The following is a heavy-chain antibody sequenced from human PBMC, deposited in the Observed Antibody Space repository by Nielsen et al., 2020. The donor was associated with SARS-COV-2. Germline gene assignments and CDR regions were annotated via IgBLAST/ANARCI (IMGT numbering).Heavy chain of an antibody. V-gene: IGHV3-30*03. J-gene: IGHJ4*02. CDR3: ARDPSAKEDVDTVGAIQAF. Sequence: GESLKISCAASGFTFSRFGMHWVRQTPGRGLEWVAYISYDGSDQYYEDSLKGRFTISRDNSKNILYLQMNSLRVEDTAVYYCARDPSAKEDVDTVGAIQAFWGQGTLVTVSS. CDR1: GFTFSRFG. D-gene: IGHD5-12*01. CDR2: ISYDGSDQ.